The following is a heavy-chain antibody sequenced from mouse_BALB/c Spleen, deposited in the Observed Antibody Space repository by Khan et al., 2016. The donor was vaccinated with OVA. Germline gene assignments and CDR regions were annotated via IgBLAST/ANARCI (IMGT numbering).Heavy chain of an antibody. D-gene: IGHD2-10*01. CDR1: GYTFTDYS. Sequence: QIQLVQSGPELKKPGETVKISCKTSGYTFTDYSMNWVQQAPGKGLKWMGWINTETGEPTYADDFKGRFAFSLETSASTAFLQINNLKNEDTATYFCAPYYGNYGGFAYWVQGTLVTVSA. V-gene: IGHV9-2-1*01. J-gene: IGHJ3*01. CDR3: APYYGNYGGFAY. CDR2: INTETGEP.